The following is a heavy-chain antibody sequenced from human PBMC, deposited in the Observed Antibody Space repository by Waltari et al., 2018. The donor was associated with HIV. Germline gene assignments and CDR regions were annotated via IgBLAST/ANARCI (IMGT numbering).Heavy chain of an antibody. CDR1: GLTFSTYA. V-gene: IGHV3-23*01. CDR2: FSVRGDP. J-gene: IGHJ6*02. CDR3: ATAFGGKDLDV. D-gene: IGHD2-15*01. Sequence: EVQVLESGGGLVQPGGSLRISCAASGLTFSTYAMGWVRQVPGKGLEWLSGFSVRGDPYYADSVKGRFTISRDNSKNTVYQQMNSLRVEDSAVYYCATAFGGKDLDVWGQGTTVIVSS.